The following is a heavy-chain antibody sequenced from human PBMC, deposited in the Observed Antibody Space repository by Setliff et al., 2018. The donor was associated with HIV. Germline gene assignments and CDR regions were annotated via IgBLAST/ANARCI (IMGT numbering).Heavy chain of an antibody. CDR2: IKTGNGDT. Sequence: ASVKVSCKASRYTFTSYATHWLRQAPGQRPEWMGWIKTGNGDTQYSQKFRDRVTITRDTSADTVYMELSSLRSEDTAVYYCARDRCDSVKCYLYNWFDPWGQGTLVTVSS. J-gene: IGHJ5*02. D-gene: IGHD3-22*01. V-gene: IGHV1-3*04. CDR3: ARDRCDSVKCYLYNWFDP. CDR1: RYTFTSYA.